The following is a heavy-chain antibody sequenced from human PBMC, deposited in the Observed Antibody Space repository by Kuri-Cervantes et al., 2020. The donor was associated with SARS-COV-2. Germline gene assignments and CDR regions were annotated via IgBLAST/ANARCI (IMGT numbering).Heavy chain of an antibody. CDR2: INHSGST. D-gene: IGHD2-15*01. CDR3: ARGRCEGYFSGGSYYPRGKYYYYCDGMDV. V-gene: IGHV4-34*01. Sequence: LRLSCDVYGGSLSGSSWSWTRQPPGKGLEWVGEINHSGSTNYNPSLKSQVTISVDTSKNQFSLKLSSVTAADTAVYYCARGRCEGYFSGGSYYPRGKYYYYCDGMDVWGQGTTVTVSS. CDR1: GGSLSGSS. J-gene: IGHJ6*02.